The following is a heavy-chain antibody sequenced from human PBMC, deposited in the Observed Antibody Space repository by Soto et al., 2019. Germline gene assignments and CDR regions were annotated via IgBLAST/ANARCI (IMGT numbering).Heavy chain of an antibody. CDR2: INSDGSST. CDR1: GFTFSSYW. J-gene: IGHJ4*02. D-gene: IGHD6-19*01. V-gene: IGHV3-74*01. Sequence: EVQLVESGGGLVQPGGSLRLSCAASGFTFSSYWMHWVRQAPGQGLVWVSRINSDGSSTSYADSVKVRFTISRDNAKNTLYLQMNSLIAEYTAVYYCAVAVAGPTAIGYWGQGTLVTVSS. CDR3: AVAVAGPTAIGY.